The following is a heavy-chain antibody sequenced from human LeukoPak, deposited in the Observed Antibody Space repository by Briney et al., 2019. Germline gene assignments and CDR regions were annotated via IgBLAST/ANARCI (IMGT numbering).Heavy chain of an antibody. CDR2: ISDSVDNT. CDR3: AKKGSVWGSYRYVDY. CDR1: GFSFGSYP. J-gene: IGHJ4*02. Sequence: GGSLRLSCAGSGFSFGSYPMSWVRQAPGKGLEWVSSISDSVDNTYYADSVKGRFTISRDNSKNTLYLQMNSLRAEDTAVYYCAKKGSVWGSYRYVDYWGQGTLVTVSS. D-gene: IGHD3-16*02. V-gene: IGHV3-23*01.